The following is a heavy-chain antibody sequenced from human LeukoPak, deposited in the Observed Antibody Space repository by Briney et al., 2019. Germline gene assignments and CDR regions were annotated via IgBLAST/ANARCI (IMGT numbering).Heavy chain of an antibody. V-gene: IGHV4-39*07. Sequence: PSETLSLTCTVSGGSISSSSYYWGWIRQPPGKGLEWIGSIYYSGSTYYNPSLKSRVTISVDTSENQFSLKLSSVTAADTAVYYCARDLEIVVVPAASWFDPWGQGTLVTVSS. CDR1: GGSISSSSYY. CDR2: IYYSGST. J-gene: IGHJ5*02. D-gene: IGHD2-2*01. CDR3: ARDLEIVVVPAASWFDP.